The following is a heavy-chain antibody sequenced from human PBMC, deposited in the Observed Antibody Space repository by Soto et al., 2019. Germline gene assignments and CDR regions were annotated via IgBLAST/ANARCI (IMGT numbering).Heavy chain of an antibody. CDR1: GYIFTNYW. CDR2: IYPRDSDT. Sequence: PGESLKISCQASGYIFTNYWIGWVRQMPGKGLEWMGIIYPRDSDTRYSPSFQGQVTISVDKSITTAYLQWSSLKASDTAMYYCASHVSGNWFDPWGQGTLVTVSS. J-gene: IGHJ5*02. D-gene: IGHD1-26*01. CDR3: ASHVSGNWFDP. V-gene: IGHV5-51*01.